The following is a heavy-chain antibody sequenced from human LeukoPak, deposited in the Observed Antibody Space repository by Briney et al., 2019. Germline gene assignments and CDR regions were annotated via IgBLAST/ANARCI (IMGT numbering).Heavy chain of an antibody. V-gene: IGHV3-23*01. J-gene: IGHJ4*02. CDR1: GFTFSSYG. Sequence: GGSLRLSCAASGFTFSSYGMSWVRQAPGKGLEWVSGISGSGGRIYYVDSVKGRFTISRDNSKNTLYLQMNSLRAEDTAVYYCATSASVGMGSYWGQGTLVTVSS. CDR2: ISGSGGRI. CDR3: ATSASVGMGSY. D-gene: IGHD7-27*01.